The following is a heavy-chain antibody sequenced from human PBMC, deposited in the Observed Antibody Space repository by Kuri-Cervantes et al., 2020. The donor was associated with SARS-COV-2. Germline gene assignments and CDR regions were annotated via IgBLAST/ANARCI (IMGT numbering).Heavy chain of an antibody. J-gene: IGHJ6*03. Sequence: GGSLRLSCVASGFTFSNYAIHWVRQAPGKGLEWVAVIWYDGKNEYYAGSVKGRFTISRDNSRNTVLLQMNILRAEDTAIYYCARGAANYYMDVWGTGTTVRLL. CDR2: IWYDGKNE. V-gene: IGHV3-33*08. D-gene: IGHD3-16*01. CDR3: ARGAANYYMDV. CDR1: GFTFSNYA.